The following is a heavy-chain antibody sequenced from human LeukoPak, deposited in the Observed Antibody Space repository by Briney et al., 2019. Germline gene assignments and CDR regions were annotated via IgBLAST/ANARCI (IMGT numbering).Heavy chain of an antibody. CDR1: GGTFIRFT. CDR3: ARAGYDSSGYYYYFDY. V-gene: IGHV1-69*13. Sequence: ASVKVSCKAYGGTFIRFTISWVRQAPGQGFEWMGGITPIFGTANFAQKFQGRVSITADGSTSTAFMELSSLRSEDTAVYYCARAGYDSSGYYYYFDYWGQGTLVTVSS. J-gene: IGHJ4*02. CDR2: ITPIFGTA. D-gene: IGHD3-22*01.